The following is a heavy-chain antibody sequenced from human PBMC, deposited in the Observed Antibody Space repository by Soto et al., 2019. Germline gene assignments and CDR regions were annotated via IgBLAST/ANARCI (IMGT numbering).Heavy chain of an antibody. Sequence: ASVKVSCKASGYTFTSYGISCVRQAPGQGLEWMGWISAYNGNTNYAQKLQGRVTTTTDTSTSTAYMELRSLRSNDTAVYYCARSWVQLWSRHNWFDPWGQGTLVTVSS. V-gene: IGHV1-18*01. D-gene: IGHD5-18*01. CDR2: ISAYNGNT. CDR1: GYTFTSYG. CDR3: ARSWVQLWSRHNWFDP. J-gene: IGHJ5*02.